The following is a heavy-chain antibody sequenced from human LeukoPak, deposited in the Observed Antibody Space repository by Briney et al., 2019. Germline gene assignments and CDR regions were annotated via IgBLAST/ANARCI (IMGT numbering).Heavy chain of an antibody. CDR1: GFTFINAW. CDR2: IKSKTDGGTT. CDR3: TTEYWGSFNY. V-gene: IGHV3-15*01. Sequence: GGSLRLSCAASGFTFINAWMSWVRQAPGKGLEWVGHIKSKTDGGTTDYAAPVKGRFTISRDDSKNTLYLQTNSLETDDTAVYYCTTEYWGSFNYWGQGNLVTVSS. D-gene: IGHD3-16*01. J-gene: IGHJ4*02.